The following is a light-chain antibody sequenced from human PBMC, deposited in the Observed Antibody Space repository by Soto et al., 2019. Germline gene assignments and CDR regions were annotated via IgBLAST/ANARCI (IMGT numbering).Light chain of an antibody. CDR1: QGISSW. CDR3: QQANSFPFT. V-gene: IGKV1D-12*01. CDR2: AAS. J-gene: IGKJ4*01. Sequence: DIQMTQSPSSVSASVGDRVTITCRASQGISSWLGWYQQKPGKAPKLLIYAASSLQSGVPSRFSGSGSGTXXXXXIXXXXXEDFATYYCQQANSFPFTFGGGTKVEIK.